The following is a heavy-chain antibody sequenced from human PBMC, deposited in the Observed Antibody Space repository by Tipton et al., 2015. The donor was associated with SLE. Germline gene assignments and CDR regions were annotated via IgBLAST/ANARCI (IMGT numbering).Heavy chain of an antibody. CDR1: GGSMSSGSYY. Sequence: GLVKPSETLSLTCTVSGGSMSSGSYYWGWIRQPPGKGLEWVGTVYYTGNTFYNPSLKSRVTISVDTSNDQFSLNLTSVTAADTAVYYCARDVWGYWYFDLWGSGTPVTVSS. CDR2: VYYTGNT. D-gene: IGHD3-16*01. CDR3: ARDVWGYWYFDL. J-gene: IGHJ2*01. V-gene: IGHV4-39*07.